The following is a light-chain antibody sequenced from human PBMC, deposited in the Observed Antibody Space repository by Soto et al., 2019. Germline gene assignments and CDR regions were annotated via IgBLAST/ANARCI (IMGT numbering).Light chain of an antibody. CDR2: DAS. CDR1: QGISGY. Sequence: EIVLTQSPATLSLSPGERATLSCRASQGISGYLAWYQQKPGQAPRLLIYDASNRATGIPVRVSGSGSGTDYTLTITNLEAEDVAIYYCQQRSNWPWTFGQGTKVDIK. V-gene: IGKV3-11*01. J-gene: IGKJ1*01. CDR3: QQRSNWPWT.